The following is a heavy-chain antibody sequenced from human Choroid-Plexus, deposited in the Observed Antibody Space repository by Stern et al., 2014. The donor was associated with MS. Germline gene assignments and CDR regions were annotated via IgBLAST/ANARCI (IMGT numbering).Heavy chain of an antibody. CDR2: KSYDGSK. D-gene: IGHD2/OR15-2a*01. Sequence: VQLVESGGGAVQPGRPLRLSCAASGFSFSSFGMHWVRQAPGKGLEWVALKSYDGSKDYADSVKGRFAISRDNSKNTLYLQMNSLRAEDTAVYYCAKDRQYLTFFFDFWGQGSLVTVSS. CDR3: AKDRQYLTFFFDF. CDR1: GFSFSSFG. J-gene: IGHJ4*02. V-gene: IGHV3-30*18.